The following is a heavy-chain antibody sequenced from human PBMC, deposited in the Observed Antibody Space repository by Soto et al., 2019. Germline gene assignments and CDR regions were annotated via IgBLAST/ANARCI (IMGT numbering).Heavy chain of an antibody. CDR1: GFTFSSYW. V-gene: IGHV3-74*01. CDR2: INSDGSST. D-gene: IGHD1-26*01. CDR3: ARDLSRGELLPSRYHYYGMDV. J-gene: IGHJ6*02. Sequence: QPGGSLRLSCAASGFTFSSYWMHWVRQAPGKGLVWVSRINSDGSSTSYADSVKGRFTISRDNAKNTLYLQMNSLRAEDTAVYYCARDLSRGELLPSRYHYYGMDVWGQGTTVTVSS.